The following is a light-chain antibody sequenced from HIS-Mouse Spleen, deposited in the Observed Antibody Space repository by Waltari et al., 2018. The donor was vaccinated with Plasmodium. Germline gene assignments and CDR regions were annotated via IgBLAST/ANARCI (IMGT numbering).Light chain of an antibody. CDR2: GAS. Sequence: EIVMTQSPATLSVSPGERATLSCRASQSVSRNLAWYQQKPGQAPRLLIYGASTRATGSPASVNGSGSRIEFTLTISSLQSEDCAVYYCQQYTNWSFTFGPGTKVDIK. J-gene: IGKJ3*01. V-gene: IGKV3-15*01. CDR1: QSVSRN. CDR3: QQYTNWSFT.